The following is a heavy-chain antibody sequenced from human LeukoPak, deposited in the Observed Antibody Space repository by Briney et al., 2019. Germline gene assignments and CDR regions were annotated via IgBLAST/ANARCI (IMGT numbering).Heavy chain of an antibody. V-gene: IGHV3-30-3*01. CDR1: GFTFSSYT. CDR3: ARGLSPYDILTGTDY. D-gene: IGHD3-9*01. Sequence: GGSLRLSCAASGFTFSSYTMHWVRQAPGKGLEWVAVISYDGSNKYYADSVKGRFTISRDNSKNTLYLQMNSPRAEDTAVYYCARGLSPYDILTGTDYWGQGTLVTVSS. J-gene: IGHJ4*02. CDR2: ISYDGSNK.